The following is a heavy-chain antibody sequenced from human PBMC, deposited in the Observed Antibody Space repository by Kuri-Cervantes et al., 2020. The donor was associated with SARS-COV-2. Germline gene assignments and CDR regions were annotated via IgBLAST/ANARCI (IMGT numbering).Heavy chain of an antibody. CDR2: IYYSGST. J-gene: IGHJ4*02. D-gene: IGHD3-16*01. CDR1: GVSVSSSAYY. V-gene: IGHV4-39*07. Sequence: GSLRLSCTVSGVSVSSSAYYWAWIRQPPGKGLEWIGSIYYSGSTYYNPSLTSRVTMSLDTSKNQFSLKLSSVTAADTAVYYCARRGDQFDYWGQGTLVTVSS. CDR3: ARRGDQFDY.